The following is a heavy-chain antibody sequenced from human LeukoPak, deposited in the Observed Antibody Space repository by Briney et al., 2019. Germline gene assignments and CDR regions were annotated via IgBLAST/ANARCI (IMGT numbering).Heavy chain of an antibody. CDR2: IKTDGSTT. Sequence: GGSVRLSCAVCGFTFSSSCMHWVRQAPGKGLLWVSHIKTDGSTTAYADSVKGRFTISRDNAKNTLYLQMNSLRAEDAGVYYCARGNQQLPRSTPDYWGQGTLVTVSS. CDR1: GFTFSSSC. D-gene: IGHD2-2*01. J-gene: IGHJ4*02. V-gene: IGHV3-74*01. CDR3: ARGNQQLPRSTPDY.